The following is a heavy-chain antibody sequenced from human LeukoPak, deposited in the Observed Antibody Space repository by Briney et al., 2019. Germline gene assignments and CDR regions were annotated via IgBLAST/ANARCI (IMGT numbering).Heavy chain of an antibody. Sequence: GGSLRLSCAASGFTFTNYWMHWVRQAPGMGLVWVSRLPPDELGIIYADSVKGRFTVSRDNAKNTVYLQMNNLRVDDTAMYYCARDQQARYFDWLHVTFYGMDVWGQGTTVTVSS. J-gene: IGHJ6*02. V-gene: IGHV3-74*01. CDR3: ARDQQARYFDWLHVTFYGMDV. D-gene: IGHD3-9*01. CDR2: LPPDELGI. CDR1: GFTFTNYW.